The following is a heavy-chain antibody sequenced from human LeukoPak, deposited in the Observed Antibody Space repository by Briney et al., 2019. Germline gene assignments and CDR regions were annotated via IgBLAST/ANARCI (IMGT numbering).Heavy chain of an antibody. CDR2: INHSGST. J-gene: IGHJ5*02. D-gene: IGHD4-23*01. Sequence: SETLSLTCAVYGGSFSGYYWSWIRQPPGKGLEWIGEINHSGSTNYNPSLKSRATISVDTSKNQFSLKLSSVTAADTAVYYCARRTVVTRFDPWGQGTLVTVSS. CDR3: ARRTVVTRFDP. CDR1: GGSFSGYY. V-gene: IGHV4-34*01.